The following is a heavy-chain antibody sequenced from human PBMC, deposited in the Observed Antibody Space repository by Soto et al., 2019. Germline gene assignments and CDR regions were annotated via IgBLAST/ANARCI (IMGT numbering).Heavy chain of an antibody. CDR2: VYNGGGT. CDR1: GFTVSGNY. D-gene: IGHD6-25*01. CDR3: ASTRGSASDY. V-gene: IGHV3-53*02. J-gene: IGHJ4*02. Sequence: EVQLAETGGGWIQPGGSLRLSCAASGFTVSGNYMSWVRQAPGKGLEWVSVVYNGGGTYYADSVKGRFTISRDNSKNTLYLHSTSLPAEDTAVYYCASTRGSASDYWGQGTLVTVSS.